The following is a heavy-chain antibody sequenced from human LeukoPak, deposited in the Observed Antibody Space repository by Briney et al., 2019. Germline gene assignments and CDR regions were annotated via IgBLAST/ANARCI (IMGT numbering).Heavy chain of an antibody. J-gene: IGHJ4*02. V-gene: IGHV3-30*18. CDR1: RFTFSSYG. CDR3: AKDPHPYSSSWPIIYYFDY. CDR2: ISYDGSNK. D-gene: IGHD6-13*01. Sequence: GGSLRLSCAASRFTFSSYGMHWVRQAPGKGLEWVAIISYDGSNKYYADSVKGRFTISRDNSKNTLYLQMNSLRAEDTAVYYCAKDPHPYSSSWPIIYYFDYWGQGTLVTVSS.